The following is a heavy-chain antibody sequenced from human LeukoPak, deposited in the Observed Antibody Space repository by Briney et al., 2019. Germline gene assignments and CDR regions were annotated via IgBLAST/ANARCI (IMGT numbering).Heavy chain of an antibody. V-gene: IGHV3-64D*06. CDR2: VSGSGGST. J-gene: IGHJ4*02. Sequence: GGSLRLSCSASGFTFSTFPMYWVRQAPGKALEYVSAVSGSGGSTHYADSVKGSFTISRDNSKDTLYLQMHSLTIEDTAVYYCVKEAVGCSSAACLYYFDYWGQGTLVTVSS. CDR1: GFTFSTFP. D-gene: IGHD2-2*01. CDR3: VKEAVGCSSAACLYYFDY.